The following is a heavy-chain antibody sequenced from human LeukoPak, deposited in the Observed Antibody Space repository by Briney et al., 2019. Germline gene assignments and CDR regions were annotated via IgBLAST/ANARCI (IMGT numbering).Heavy chain of an antibody. Sequence: GASVKVSCKVSGYTLTELSMHWVRQAPGKGLEWMGGFDPEDGETIYAQKFQGRVTMTEDASTDTAYMELSSLRSEDTAVYYCATGNSLGITFGGVIPWGQGTLVTVSS. D-gene: IGHD3-16*01. CDR1: GYTLTELS. V-gene: IGHV1-24*01. CDR3: ATGNSLGITFGGVIP. J-gene: IGHJ5*02. CDR2: FDPEDGET.